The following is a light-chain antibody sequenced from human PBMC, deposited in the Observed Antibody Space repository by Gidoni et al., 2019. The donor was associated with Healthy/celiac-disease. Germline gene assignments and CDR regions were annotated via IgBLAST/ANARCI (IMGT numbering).Light chain of an antibody. Sequence: QPALTQPAPVSGSPGQSLTLSCTGTSSDVGGYNYVSWYQQHPGKAPKLMIYEVSNRPSGVSTRFSGSKSGNTASLTISGLQAEDEADYYCSSYTSSSTLVFGGGTKLTVL. CDR3: SSYTSSSTLV. CDR1: SSDVGGYNY. J-gene: IGLJ3*02. V-gene: IGLV2-14*01. CDR2: EVS.